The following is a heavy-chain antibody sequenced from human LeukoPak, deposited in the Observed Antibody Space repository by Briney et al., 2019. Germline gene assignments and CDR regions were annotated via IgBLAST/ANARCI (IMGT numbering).Heavy chain of an antibody. D-gene: IGHD5-24*01. V-gene: IGHV3-66*01. CDR3: ARDFMATITDY. J-gene: IGHJ4*02. CDR1: GFTVSDNY. Sequence: GGSLRLSCAASGFTVSDNYMSWVREAPGKGLEWVSVIYSGGSTYYADSVKGRFTISRDNSKNTLYLQMNSLRAEDTAVYYCARDFMATITDYWGQGTLVTASS. CDR2: IYSGGST.